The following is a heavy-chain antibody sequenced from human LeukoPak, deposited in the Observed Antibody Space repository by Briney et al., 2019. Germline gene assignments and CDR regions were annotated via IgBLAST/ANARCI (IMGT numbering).Heavy chain of an antibody. CDR3: ARDKEQWLVHGDFDY. CDR2: ISAYNGNT. CDR1: GYTFTSYG. Sequence: ASVKVSCKPSGYTFTSYGISWVRQAPGQGLEWMGWISAYNGNTNYAQKLQGRVTMTTDTSTSTAYMELRSLRSDDTAVYYCARDKEQWLVHGDFDYWGQGTLVTVSS. D-gene: IGHD6-19*01. J-gene: IGHJ4*02. V-gene: IGHV1-18*01.